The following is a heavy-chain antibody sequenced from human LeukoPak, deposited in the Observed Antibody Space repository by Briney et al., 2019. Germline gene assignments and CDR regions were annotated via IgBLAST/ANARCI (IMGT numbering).Heavy chain of an antibody. CDR2: IKEDGSER. J-gene: IGHJ4*02. CDR1: AFIFSGHW. Sequence: GGSLRLSCEGSAFIFSGHWMNWVRQTPGKGLEWVASIKEDGSERQYVDSVKGRFSISRDNTKGSLFLQLNSLRAEDTAVYYCAKNAAGIVLMIYAPLDSWGQGTLVTVSS. D-gene: IGHD2-8*01. CDR3: AKNAAGIVLMIYAPLDS. V-gene: IGHV3-7*03.